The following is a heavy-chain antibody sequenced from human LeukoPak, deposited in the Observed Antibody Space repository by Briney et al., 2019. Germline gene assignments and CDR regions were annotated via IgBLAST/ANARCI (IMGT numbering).Heavy chain of an antibody. CDR1: GFTLVSYW. CDR3: ARSNQADDY. J-gene: IGHJ4*02. D-gene: IGHD1-14*01. Sequence: GRSLRLSCAPAGFTLVSYWMRWVSHVPGKGLVWVARINPGGSSTTYADSVKGRFTISRDNAKNTLYLQMDSLRAEDTGVYYCARSNQADDYWGQGTLVTVSS. V-gene: IGHV3-74*01. CDR2: INPGGSST.